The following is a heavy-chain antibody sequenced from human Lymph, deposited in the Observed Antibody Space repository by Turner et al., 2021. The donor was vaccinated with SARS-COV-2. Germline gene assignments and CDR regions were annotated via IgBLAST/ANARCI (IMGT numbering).Heavy chain of an antibody. CDR2: MNPNSGNT. J-gene: IGHJ5*02. V-gene: IGHV1-8*01. CDR1: GYTYTSYD. CDR3: ARAAQLTVWFDP. D-gene: IGHD6-25*01. Sequence: QVQLVQSVAEVKQPGASVKVSCKASGYTYTSYDINWVRQATGQGLEWMVWMNPNSGNTGYAQKFQGRVTMTRNTSISTAYMELSSLRSEDTAVYYCARAAQLTVWFDPWGQGTLVTVSS.